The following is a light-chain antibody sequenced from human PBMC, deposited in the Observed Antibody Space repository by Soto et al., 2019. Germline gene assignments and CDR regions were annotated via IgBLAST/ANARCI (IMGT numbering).Light chain of an antibody. Sequence: QSALTQPASVSGSPGQSITISCTGTSSDVGGYNSVSWYQHHPGKAPKLMIYDVSNRPSGVSYRFSASKSGNTASLTISGLQAEDEADYYCSSYTSSSTLVFGGGTKLTVL. CDR3: SSYTSSSTLV. CDR2: DVS. CDR1: SSDVGGYNS. V-gene: IGLV2-14*03. J-gene: IGLJ3*02.